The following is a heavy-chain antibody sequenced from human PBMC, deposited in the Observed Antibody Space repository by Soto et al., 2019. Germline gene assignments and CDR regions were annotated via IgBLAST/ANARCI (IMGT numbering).Heavy chain of an antibody. CDR3: ARDKITGLFDY. D-gene: IGHD2-8*02. J-gene: IGHJ4*02. V-gene: IGHV4-4*02. CDR2: ISHTGTT. CDR1: GDSITSSYW. Sequence: SETLSLTCTVSGDSITSSYWWSWVRQPPGRGLEWIGKISHTGTTYYNPSLESRITISVEKSKNQFSLKLTSVTAADTAVYYCARDKITGLFDYWGQGTLVTVFS.